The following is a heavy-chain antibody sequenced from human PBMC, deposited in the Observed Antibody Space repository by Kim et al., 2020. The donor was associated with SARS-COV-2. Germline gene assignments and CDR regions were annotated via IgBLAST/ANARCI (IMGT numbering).Heavy chain of an antibody. CDR3: ARGGAVVPASISRYYAMDV. V-gene: IGHV1-3*01. D-gene: IGHD2-2*01. CDR2: INPGNENT. Sequence: ASVKVSCKPSGYTFTKYGIHWVRQAPGQRLEWMAWINPGNENTQYSQNFQGRVTITRDTSANTVYMELTSLRSEDTAVYYCARGGAVVPASISRYYAMDVWGQGTTVTVSS. CDR1: GYTFTKYG. J-gene: IGHJ6*02.